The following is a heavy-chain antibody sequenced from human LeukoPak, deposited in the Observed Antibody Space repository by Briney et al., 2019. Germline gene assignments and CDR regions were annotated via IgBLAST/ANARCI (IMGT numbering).Heavy chain of an antibody. Sequence: GASVKVSCXASGYTFTGYYMHWVRQAPGQGLEWMGWINPNSGGTNYAQKFQGRVTMTRDTSISTAYMELSRLRSDDTAVYYCARDYPSYCSSTSCYKDESHWGQGTLVTVSS. J-gene: IGHJ4*02. CDR2: INPNSGGT. D-gene: IGHD2-2*02. V-gene: IGHV1-2*02. CDR1: GYTFTGYY. CDR3: ARDYPSYCSSTSCYKDESH.